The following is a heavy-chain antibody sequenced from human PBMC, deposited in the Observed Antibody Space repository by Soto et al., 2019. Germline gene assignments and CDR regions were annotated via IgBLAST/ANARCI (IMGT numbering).Heavy chain of an antibody. Sequence: SETLSLTCSVSGDSITTVDYFWAWIRQPPGQALEYIGYIYKSTTTYYNPSFESRVAISLDTSKSQFSLNVTSVTAADTAVYFCARGRYCLTGRCFPNWFDSWGQGTLVTVSS. CDR3: ARGRYCLTGRCFPNWFDS. CDR1: GDSITTVDYF. D-gene: IGHD2-15*01. J-gene: IGHJ5*01. V-gene: IGHV4-30-4*01. CDR2: IYKSTTT.